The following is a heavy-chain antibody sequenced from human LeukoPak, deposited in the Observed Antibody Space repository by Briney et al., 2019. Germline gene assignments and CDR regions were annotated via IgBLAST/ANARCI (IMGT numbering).Heavy chain of an antibody. V-gene: IGHV4-39*01. J-gene: IGHJ6*03. CDR1: GGSISSSSYY. Sequence: SETLSLTCTVSGGSISSSSYYWGWIRQPPGKGLEWIGSIYYRGSTYYNPSLKSRVTISVDTSKNQFSLKLSSVTAADTAVYYCARLKYDYFWGRSDYYYYYMAFWGEGTTVTISS. CDR2: IYYRGST. CDR3: ARLKYDYFWGRSDYYYYYMAF. D-gene: IGHD3-16*01.